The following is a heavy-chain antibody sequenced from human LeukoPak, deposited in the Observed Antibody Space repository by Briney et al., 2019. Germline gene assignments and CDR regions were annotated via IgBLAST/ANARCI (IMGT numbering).Heavy chain of an antibody. D-gene: IGHD3-9*01. CDR1: GFTFRSDD. J-gene: IGHJ2*01. V-gene: IGHV3-21*01. Sequence: PGGSLRLSCVASGFTFRSDDMNWVRQAPGKGLEWVSSISSSSSYIYYGDSVKGRFTISRDNAKKSLYLQMNSLRAEDTAVYYCARDSVTVLTPDNWYFDLWGRGTLVTVSS. CDR2: ISSSSSYI. CDR3: ARDSVTVLTPDNWYFDL.